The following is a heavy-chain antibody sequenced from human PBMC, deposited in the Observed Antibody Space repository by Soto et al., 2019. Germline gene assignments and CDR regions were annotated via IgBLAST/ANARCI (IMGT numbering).Heavy chain of an antibody. CDR2: IWYDGSNK. D-gene: IGHD1-26*01. J-gene: IGHJ1*01. CDR1: GFTFSSYG. Sequence: QVQLVESGGGVVQPGRSLRLSCAASGFTFSSYGMHWVRQAPGKGLEWVAVIWYDGSNKYYADSVKGRFTISRDNSKNTLYLQMNSLRAEDTAVYYCARGDGSYLAESFQHWGQGTLVTVSS. V-gene: IGHV3-33*01. CDR3: ARGDGSYLAESFQH.